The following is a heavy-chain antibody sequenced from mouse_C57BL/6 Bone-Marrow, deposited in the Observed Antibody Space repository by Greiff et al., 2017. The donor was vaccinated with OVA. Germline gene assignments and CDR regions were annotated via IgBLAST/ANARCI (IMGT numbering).Heavy chain of an antibody. CDR2: FHPYNDDT. V-gene: IGHV1-47*01. Sequence: VQLQQSGAELVKPGASVKMSCKASGYTFTTYPIEWMKQNHGKSLEWIGNFHPYNDDTKYNEKFKGKAPLTVEKSSSTVYLELSRLTSDDSAVYYCARRELQGYAMDYWGQGTSVTVSS. D-gene: IGHD2-1*01. CDR1: GYTFTTYP. CDR3: ARRELQGYAMDY. J-gene: IGHJ4*01.